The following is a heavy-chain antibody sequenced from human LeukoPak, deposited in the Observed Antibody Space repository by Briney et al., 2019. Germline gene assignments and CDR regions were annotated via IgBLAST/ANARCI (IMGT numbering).Heavy chain of an antibody. Sequence: AGGSLRLSCATSGFTFSTSAMSCVRQAPGKGLAWVSTISGSGGGTYYADSVKGRFTISRDNSKNTLYLQMNSLRVEGTAVYYCARATDSTVNWFDPWGQGTLVTVSS. V-gene: IGHV3-23*01. CDR1: GFTFSTSA. D-gene: IGHD2/OR15-2a*01. CDR2: ISGSGGGT. J-gene: IGHJ5*02. CDR3: ARATDSTVNWFDP.